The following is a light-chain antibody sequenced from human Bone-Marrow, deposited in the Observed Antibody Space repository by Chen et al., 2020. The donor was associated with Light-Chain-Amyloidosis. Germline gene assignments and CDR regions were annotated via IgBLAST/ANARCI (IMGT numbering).Light chain of an antibody. V-gene: IGKV3-20*01. J-gene: IGKJ1*01. Sequence: EIVLTQSPGTLSLSPGERATLSCRASRGTSNTFLAWYQQKPGQAPRLLIYGASYRATGIPDRFSGSGSGTDFTLTISRLEPEDFAVYYCQQYDNSHWTFGQGTNVQIK. CDR2: GAS. CDR1: RGTSNTF. CDR3: QQYDNSHWT.